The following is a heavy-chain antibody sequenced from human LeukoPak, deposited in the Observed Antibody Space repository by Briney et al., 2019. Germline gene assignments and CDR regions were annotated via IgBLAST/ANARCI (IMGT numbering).Heavy chain of an antibody. Sequence: ASVKVSCKASGYTFTGYYMHWVRQAPGQGLEWMGWINPNSGGTNYAQKFQGRVTMTRDTSISTAYMEQSRLRSDDTAVYYCARDSPIVATIGMRFDYWGQGTLVTVSS. D-gene: IGHD5-12*01. V-gene: IGHV1-2*02. CDR1: GYTFTGYY. J-gene: IGHJ4*02. CDR2: INPNSGGT. CDR3: ARDSPIVATIGMRFDY.